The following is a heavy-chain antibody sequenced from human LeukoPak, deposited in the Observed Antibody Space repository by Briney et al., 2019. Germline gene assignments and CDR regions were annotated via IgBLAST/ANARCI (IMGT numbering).Heavy chain of an antibody. CDR3: ARKGQQLVNFDY. Sequence: GASVKVSCKASGYTFTGYYMHWVRQAPGQGLEWMGWINPNSGGTNYAQKFQGRVTISVDTSKNQFSLKLSSVTAADTAVYYCARKGQQLVNFDYWGQGTLVTVSS. V-gene: IGHV1-2*02. CDR1: GYTFTGYY. CDR2: INPNSGGT. D-gene: IGHD6-13*01. J-gene: IGHJ4*02.